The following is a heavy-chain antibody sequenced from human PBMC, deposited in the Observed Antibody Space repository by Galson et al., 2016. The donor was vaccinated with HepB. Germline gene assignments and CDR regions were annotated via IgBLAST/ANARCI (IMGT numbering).Heavy chain of an antibody. CDR3: ARDPLPYGSGSYSFHY. CDR1: GFTFRNYD. J-gene: IGHJ4*02. D-gene: IGHD3-10*01. Sequence: SLRLSCAASGFTFRNYDMHWVRQATGKGLEWVSVIGTAGDPYYADSVKGRFTIPRDNSKNTVYLQMNNLRAEDTAVYYCARDPLPYGSGSYSFHYWGQGTLVTVSS. CDR2: IGTAGDP. V-gene: IGHV3-13*05.